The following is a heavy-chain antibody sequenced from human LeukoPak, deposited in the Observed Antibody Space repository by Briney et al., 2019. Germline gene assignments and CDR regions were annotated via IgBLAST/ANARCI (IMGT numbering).Heavy chain of an antibody. J-gene: IGHJ4*02. CDR1: GGSISSSSYN. V-gene: IGHV4-39*01. CDR3: ARRRSSYFDY. Sequence: PSETLSLTCTVSGGSISSSSYNWGWIRQPPGKGLEWIGSIDYSGSTYYNPSLKSRVTISVDTSKNQYSLKLSSVTAADTAVYYCARRRSSYFDYWGQGTLVTVSS. CDR2: IDYSGST.